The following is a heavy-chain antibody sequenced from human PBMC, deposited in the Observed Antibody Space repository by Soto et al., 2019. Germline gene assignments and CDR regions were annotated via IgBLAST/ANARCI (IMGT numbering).Heavy chain of an antibody. Sequence: SETLSLTCTVSGGSISSSSYYWGWIRQPPGKGLEWIGSIYYSGSTYYNPSLKSRVTISVDTSKNQFSLKLSSVTAAYTAVYYCADTYYDILTGYYNWGQGTLVTVSS. D-gene: IGHD3-9*01. V-gene: IGHV4-39*01. J-gene: IGHJ4*02. CDR2: IYYSGST. CDR1: GGSISSSSYY. CDR3: ADTYYDILTGYYN.